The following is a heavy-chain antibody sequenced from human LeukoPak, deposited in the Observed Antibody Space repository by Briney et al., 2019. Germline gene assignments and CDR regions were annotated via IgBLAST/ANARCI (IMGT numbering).Heavy chain of an antibody. J-gene: IGHJ4*02. Sequence: SGPGLVKPSETLSLTCTVSGGSISSSSYYWGWIRQHPGKGLEWIGYIYYSGSTYYNPSLKSRVTISVDTSKNQFSLKLSSVTAADTAVYYCARVLPIDYYDSSGYYYGRPYYFDYWGQGTLVTVSS. CDR3: ARVLPIDYYDSSGYYYGRPYYFDY. CDR1: GGSISSSSYY. V-gene: IGHV4-31*03. D-gene: IGHD3-22*01. CDR2: IYYSGST.